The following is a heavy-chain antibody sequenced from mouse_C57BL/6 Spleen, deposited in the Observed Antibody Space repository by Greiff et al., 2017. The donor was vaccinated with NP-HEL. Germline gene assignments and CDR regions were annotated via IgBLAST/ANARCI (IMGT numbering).Heavy chain of an antibody. Sequence: VQLKQSGPELVKPGASVKMSCKASGYTFTDYNMHWVKQSHGKSLEWIGYINPNNGGTSYNQKFKGKATLTVNKSSSTAYMELRSLTSEDSAVYYCASYDYDGVDYWGQGTTLTVSS. CDR2: INPNNGGT. D-gene: IGHD2-4*01. J-gene: IGHJ2*01. V-gene: IGHV1-22*01. CDR3: ASYDYDGVDY. CDR1: GYTFTDYN.